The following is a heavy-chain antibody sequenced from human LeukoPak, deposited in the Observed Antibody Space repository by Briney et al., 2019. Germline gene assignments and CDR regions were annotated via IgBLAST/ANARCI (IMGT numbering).Heavy chain of an antibody. D-gene: IGHD5-12*01. CDR3: ARGYSDYPYFFDS. CDR2: IFHSGST. J-gene: IGHJ4*02. CDR1: GGSISSGTYP. Sequence: SQTLSLTCAVSGGSISSGTYPWNWIRQPPGKGLEWVGYIFHSGSTYYSPSLESRVTISVDTSKAQFSLKLSSVTAADTAMYYCARGYSDYPYFFDSWGQGALVTVSS. V-gene: IGHV4-30-2*01.